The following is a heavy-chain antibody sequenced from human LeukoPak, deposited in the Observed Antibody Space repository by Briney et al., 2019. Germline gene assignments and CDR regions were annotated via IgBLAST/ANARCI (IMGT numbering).Heavy chain of an antibody. V-gene: IGHV4-34*01. Sequence: PSETLSLTCAVYGGSFSGYYWSWIRQPPGKGLEWIGEITHSGSTNYNPSLKSRVTISVDTSKNQFSLKLSSVTAADTAVYYCARTLWYCSSTSCPYYYYMDVWGKGTTVTVSS. CDR2: ITHSGST. D-gene: IGHD2-2*01. CDR3: ARTLWYCSSTSCPYYYYMDV. CDR1: GGSFSGYY. J-gene: IGHJ6*03.